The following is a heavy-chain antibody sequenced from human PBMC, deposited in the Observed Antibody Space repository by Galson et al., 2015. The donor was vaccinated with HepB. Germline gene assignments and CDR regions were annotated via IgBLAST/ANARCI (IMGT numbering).Heavy chain of an antibody. Sequence: SLRLSCAASGFSLSDYSMHWVRQAPGKGLEWVAVISYDGTNKYYAESLKGRFTISRDNSKNTLYLQMNSLRADDTAVYYCARWASGTVVPAANTYFDRWGQGTLVTVSS. D-gene: IGHD2-2*01. CDR2: ISYDGTNK. CDR1: GFSLSDYS. CDR3: ARWASGTVVPAANTYFDR. J-gene: IGHJ4*02. V-gene: IGHV3-30*04.